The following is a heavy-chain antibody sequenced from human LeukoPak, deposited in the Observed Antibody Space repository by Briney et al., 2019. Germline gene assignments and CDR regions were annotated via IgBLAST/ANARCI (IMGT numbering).Heavy chain of an antibody. CDR2: ITDSGAAT. V-gene: IGHV3-23*01. CDR3: AKDESSTWYSFGSFDY. Sequence: GGSLRLSCVVSGLTFSNYGMSWVSQPPGKGLEWVSAITDSGAATYYADSVKGRCTISRDNSKNTVYLQMNSLSDEDTAVYYCAKDESSTWYSFGSFDYWGQGALVTVSS. D-gene: IGHD6-13*01. CDR1: GLTFSNYG. J-gene: IGHJ4*02.